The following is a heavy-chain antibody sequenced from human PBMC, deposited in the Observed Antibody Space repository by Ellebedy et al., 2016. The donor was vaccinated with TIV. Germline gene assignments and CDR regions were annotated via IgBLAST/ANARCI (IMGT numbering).Heavy chain of an antibody. CDR1: GGSISSYY. CDR3: ARADSSGWYKVPNHFDF. V-gene: IGHV4-59*12. D-gene: IGHD6-19*01. Sequence: MPSETLSLTCTVSGGSISSYYWSWIRQPPGKGLEWIGYIYYSGSTNYNPSLKSRVTISVDTSKNQCSLQLHSVTPEDTAIYYCARADSSGWYKVPNHFDFWGQGTLVTVSS. J-gene: IGHJ4*02. CDR2: IYYSGST.